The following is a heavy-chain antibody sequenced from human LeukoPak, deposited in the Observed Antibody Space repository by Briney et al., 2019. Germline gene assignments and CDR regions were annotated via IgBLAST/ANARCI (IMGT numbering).Heavy chain of an antibody. V-gene: IGHV3-49*04. D-gene: IGHD3-22*01. CDR2: IRSKVDAETT. J-gene: IGHJ4*02. CDR1: GFTFGDFA. CDR3: TRGYGHYDSSGYH. Sequence: GRSLRLSFTASGFTFGDFAVSWVRQAPGKGLEWVGFIRSKVDAETTGYAASVKGRFTVSRDDSKSIAYLQMNSLKTEDTAVYYCTRGYGHYDSSGYHWGQGTLVTVSS.